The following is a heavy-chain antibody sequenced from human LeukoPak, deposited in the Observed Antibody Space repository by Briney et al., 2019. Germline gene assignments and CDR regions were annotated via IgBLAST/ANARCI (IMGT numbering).Heavy chain of an antibody. Sequence: GSSVKVSCKASGGTFSSYAISWVRQAPGQGLEWMGGIIPIFGTANYAQKFQGRVTITADESTSTVYMELSSLRSEDTAVYYCARDRIYGSGSLPHYWGQGTLVTVSS. D-gene: IGHD3-10*01. J-gene: IGHJ4*02. CDR2: IIPIFGTA. CDR1: GGTFSSYA. CDR3: ARDRIYGSGSLPHY. V-gene: IGHV1-69*01.